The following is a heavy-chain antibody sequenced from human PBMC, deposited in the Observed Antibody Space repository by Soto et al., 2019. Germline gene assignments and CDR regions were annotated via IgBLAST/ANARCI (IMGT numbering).Heavy chain of an antibody. CDR1: GDNFSSHG. J-gene: IGHJ5*02. V-gene: IGHV1-69*13. CDR3: ARVSGRGWYNWFDP. Sequence: ASVKVSCKASGDNFSSHGISWVRQAPGQGLEFMGGIMPIFGTTNYAQKFRGRVTITADEPTSTVYMELRSLRSEDTAVYYCARVSGRGWYNWFDPWGQGTPVTVSS. CDR2: IMPIFGTT. D-gene: IGHD6-19*01.